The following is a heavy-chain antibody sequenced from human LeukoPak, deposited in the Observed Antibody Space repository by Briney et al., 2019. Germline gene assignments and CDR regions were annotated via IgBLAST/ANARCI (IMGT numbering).Heavy chain of an antibody. CDR2: ISSSSSTI. V-gene: IGHV3-48*01. D-gene: IGHD2-21*02. CDR3: ARDPYCGGDCLPRGYFDY. Sequence: PGGSLRLSCAASGFTFSSYSMNWVRQAPGKGLEWVSYISSSSSTIYYADSVKGRFTISRDNAKNSLYLQMNSLRAEDTAVYYCARDPYCGGDCLPRGYFDYWGQGTLVTVSS. CDR1: GFTFSSYS. J-gene: IGHJ4*02.